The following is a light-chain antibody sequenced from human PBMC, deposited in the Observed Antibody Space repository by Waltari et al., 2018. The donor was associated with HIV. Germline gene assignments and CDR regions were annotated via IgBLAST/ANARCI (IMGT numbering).Light chain of an antibody. CDR1: SSNIGSTT. CDR2: TNN. V-gene: IGLV1-44*01. Sequence: QSVLTQPPSASGTPGQRVTISRPGSSSNIGSTTVNWYHQLPGTAPKLLIYTNNQRPSGVPDRFSGSKSGTSASLAISGLQSEDEADYYCAAWDDSLNGWVFGGGTKLTVL. CDR3: AAWDDSLNGWV. J-gene: IGLJ3*02.